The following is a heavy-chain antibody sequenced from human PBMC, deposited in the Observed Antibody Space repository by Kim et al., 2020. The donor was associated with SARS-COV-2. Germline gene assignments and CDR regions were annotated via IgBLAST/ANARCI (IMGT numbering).Heavy chain of an antibody. D-gene: IGHD2-15*01. CDR3: ARRGSWFDP. V-gene: IGHV4-31*02. J-gene: IGHJ5*02. Sequence: NYCNPSLKRRVTISVDTSKNQFSLKLSSVTAADTAVYYCARRGSWFDPWGQGTLVTVSS. CDR2: N.